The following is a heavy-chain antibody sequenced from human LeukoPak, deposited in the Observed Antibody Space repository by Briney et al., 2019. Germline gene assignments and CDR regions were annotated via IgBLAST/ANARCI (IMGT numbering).Heavy chain of an antibody. D-gene: IGHD2-2*01. CDR1: GYTFTGYY. CDR3: ARVVVVPAAIFDY. V-gene: IGHV1-2*02. J-gene: IGHJ4*02. Sequence: ASVKVSFKASGYTFTGYYMHWVRQAPGQGREWMGWINPNSGGTNYAQKFQGRVTMTRDTSISTAYMELSRLRSDDTAVYYCARVVVVPAAIFDYWGQGTLVTVSS. CDR2: INPNSGGT.